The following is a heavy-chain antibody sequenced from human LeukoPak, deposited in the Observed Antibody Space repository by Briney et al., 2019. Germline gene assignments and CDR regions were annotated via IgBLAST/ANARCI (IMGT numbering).Heavy chain of an antibody. D-gene: IGHD3-22*01. V-gene: IGHV1-2*02. CDR2: INPNSGGT. CDR3: ARDSIGYYDSSGYFDY. Sequence: ASVKVSCKASGYTFTGYYMHWVRQAPGQGLEWMGWINPNSGGTNYAQKFQGRVTMTRDTSISTAYMELSSLRSEDTAVYYCARDSIGYYDSSGYFDYWGQGTLVTVSS. CDR1: GYTFTGYY. J-gene: IGHJ4*02.